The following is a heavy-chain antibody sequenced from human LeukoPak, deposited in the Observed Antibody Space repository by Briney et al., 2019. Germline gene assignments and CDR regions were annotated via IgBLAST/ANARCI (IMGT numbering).Heavy chain of an antibody. CDR2: IYYSGST. CDR1: GGSISSYY. CDR3: ARHYYGTTVTTRWYFDL. Sequence: SETLSLTCTVSGGSISSYYCGWIRQPPGKGLEWIGYIYYSGSTNYNPSLKSRVTISVDTSKNQFSLKLSAVTAADTAVYYCARHYYGTTVTTRWYFDLWGRGTLVTVSS. V-gene: IGHV4-59*08. D-gene: IGHD4-17*01. J-gene: IGHJ2*01.